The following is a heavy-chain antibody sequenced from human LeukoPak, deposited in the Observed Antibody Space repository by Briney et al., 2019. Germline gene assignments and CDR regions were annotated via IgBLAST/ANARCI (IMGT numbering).Heavy chain of an antibody. J-gene: IGHJ4*02. V-gene: IGHV3-21*01. CDR1: GFTFSSYS. Sequence: GGSLRLSCAASGFTFSSYSMNWVRQAPGKGLEWVSSISSSSSYIYYADSVKGRFTISRDNAKNSLYLQMNSLRAEDTAVYYCAREEYYYDSSGYYYFDYWGQGTLVTVSS. D-gene: IGHD3-22*01. CDR3: AREEYYYDSSGYYYFDY. CDR2: ISSSSSYI.